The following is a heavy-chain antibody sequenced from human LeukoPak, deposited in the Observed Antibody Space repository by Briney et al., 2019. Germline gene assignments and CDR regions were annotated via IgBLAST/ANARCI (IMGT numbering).Heavy chain of an antibody. CDR3: AKGPPSGYYRLDTGLTTGFYDY. D-gene: IGHD3-22*01. Sequence: GRSLRLSCAASGFTFDDYAMRWVRQAPGKGLEWVSGISWNSGSIGYADSVKGRFTISRDNAKNSLYLQMNSLRAEDTALYYCAKGPPSGYYRLDTGLTTGFYDYWGQGTLVTVSS. CDR1: GFTFDDYA. V-gene: IGHV3-9*01. CDR2: ISWNSGSI. J-gene: IGHJ4*02.